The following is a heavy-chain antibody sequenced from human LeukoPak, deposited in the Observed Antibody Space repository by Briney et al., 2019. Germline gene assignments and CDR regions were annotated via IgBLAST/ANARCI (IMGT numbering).Heavy chain of an antibody. CDR3: ARDSDWYYYDSSGYYGYFDL. Sequence: ASVKVSCKASGGTFSSYAISWVRQAPGQGLEWMGGIIPIFGTANYAQKFQGRVTITADESTSTAYMELSSLRSEDTAVYYCARDSDWYYYDSSGYYGYFDLWGRGTLVTVSS. V-gene: IGHV1-69*13. CDR1: GGTFSSYA. D-gene: IGHD3-22*01. J-gene: IGHJ2*01. CDR2: IIPIFGTA.